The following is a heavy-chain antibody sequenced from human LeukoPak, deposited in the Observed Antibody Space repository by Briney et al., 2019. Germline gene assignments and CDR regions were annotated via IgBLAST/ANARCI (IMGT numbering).Heavy chain of an antibody. CDR2: ISYDGSNE. D-gene: IGHD3-22*01. J-gene: IGHJ3*02. CDR1: GFTFSNYA. Sequence: PGGSLRLSCAASGFTFSNYAMHWVRQAPGKGLEWVAVISYDGSNEYYADSVKGRFTISRDNSKNTLYLQMNSLRAEDTAVYYCAKAAPDYYDSSGYYSWPDIWGQGTMVTVSS. CDR3: AKAAPDYYDSSGYYSWPDI. V-gene: IGHV3-30-3*01.